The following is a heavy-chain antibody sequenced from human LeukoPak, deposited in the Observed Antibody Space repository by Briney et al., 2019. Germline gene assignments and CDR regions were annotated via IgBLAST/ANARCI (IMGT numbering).Heavy chain of an antibody. Sequence: GGSLRLSCAASGFTFSTYWMPWVRQAPGKGLVWVSRINSDGSTTTYADSVKGWFSISRDNAKNTLYLQMNSLRVEDTAVYYCARDPSIGSSILFGNWGQGTLVTVSS. CDR2: INSDGSTT. CDR3: ARDPSIGSSILFGN. D-gene: IGHD2-2*01. J-gene: IGHJ4*02. CDR1: GFTFSTYW. V-gene: IGHV3-74*01.